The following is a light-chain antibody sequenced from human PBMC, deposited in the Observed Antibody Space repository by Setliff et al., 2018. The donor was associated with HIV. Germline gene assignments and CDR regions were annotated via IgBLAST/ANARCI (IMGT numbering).Light chain of an antibody. V-gene: IGLV2-23*02. J-gene: IGLJ1*01. CDR2: EVT. CDR1: SSDVGSYKL. Sequence: QSALTQPAPVSGSPGQSITISCTGTSSDVGSYKLVSWYQQHPGKAPKVMIYEVTKRPSGVSNRFSGSKSANTASLAISGLQAEDEADYYCCSYAGSGTLYVFGTGTKVPS. CDR3: CSYAGSGTLYV.